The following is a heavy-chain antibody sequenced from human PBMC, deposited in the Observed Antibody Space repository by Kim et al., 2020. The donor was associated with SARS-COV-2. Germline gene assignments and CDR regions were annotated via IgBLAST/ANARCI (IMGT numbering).Heavy chain of an antibody. V-gene: IGHV3-11*06. CDR2: ISSSSSYT. CDR1: GFTFSDYY. J-gene: IGHJ4*02. Sequence: GGSLRLSCAASGFTFSDYYMSWIRQAPGKGLEWVSYISSSSSYTNYADSVKGRFTISRDNAKNSLYLQMNSLRAENTAVYYCARAYYDSSGYRTLDYWGQGTLVTVSS. CDR3: ARAYYDSSGYRTLDY. D-gene: IGHD3-22*01.